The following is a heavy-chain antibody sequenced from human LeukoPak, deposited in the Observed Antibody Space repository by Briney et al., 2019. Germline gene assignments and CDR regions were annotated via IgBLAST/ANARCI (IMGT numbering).Heavy chain of an antibody. CDR3: AIMHGYYDGSGYWVQ. V-gene: IGHV3-23*01. Sequence: GGSLRLPCAASGFTFSSYGMSWVRQAPGKGLEWVSFITTSGATTSYAASVKGRITISSDTPRKTLHMQMNSPRDENTALYYCAIMHGYYDGSGYWVQWGHGTLVTVSS. D-gene: IGHD3-22*01. J-gene: IGHJ4*01. CDR1: GFTFSSYG. CDR2: ITTSGATT.